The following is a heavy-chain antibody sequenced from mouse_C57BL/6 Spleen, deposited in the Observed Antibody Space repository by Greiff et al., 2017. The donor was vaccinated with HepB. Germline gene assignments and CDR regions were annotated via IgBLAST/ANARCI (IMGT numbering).Heavy chain of an antibody. V-gene: IGHV1-55*01. D-gene: IGHD1-1*01. Sequence: QVHVKQSGAELVKPGASVKMSCKASGYTFTSYWITWVKQRPGQGLEWIGDIYPGSGSTNYNEKFKSKATLTVDTSSSTAYMQLSSLTSEDSAVYYCARSSAFAYWGQGTLVTVSA. CDR3: ARSSAFAY. CDR2: IYPGSGST. CDR1: GYTFTSYW. J-gene: IGHJ3*01.